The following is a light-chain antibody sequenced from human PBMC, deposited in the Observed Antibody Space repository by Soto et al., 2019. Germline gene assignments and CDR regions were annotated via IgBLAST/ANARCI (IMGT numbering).Light chain of an antibody. Sequence: DIQMTQSPSSLSASVGDRVTITCRASQSISSYLNWYQQKPGKAPKLLIFGASTLESGVPSRFSGSGSGTDFTLTISSLQPDDFATHYCQQSYSTPWTFGQGTKVEIK. CDR1: QSISSY. V-gene: IGKV1-39*01. CDR3: QQSYSTPWT. J-gene: IGKJ1*01. CDR2: GAS.